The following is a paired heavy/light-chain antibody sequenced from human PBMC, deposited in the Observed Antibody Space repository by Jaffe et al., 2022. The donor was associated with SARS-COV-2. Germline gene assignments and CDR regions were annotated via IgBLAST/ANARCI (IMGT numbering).Heavy chain of an antibody. CDR2: ISSSGSTI. Sequence: QVQLVESGGGLVKPGGSLRLSCAASGFTFSDYYMSWIRQAPGKGLEWVSYISSSGSTIYYADSVKGRFTISRDNAKNSLYLQMNSLRAEDTAVYYCASPDSSGYYVDYWGQGTLVTVSS. D-gene: IGHD3-22*01. V-gene: IGHV3-11*01. J-gene: IGHJ4*02. CDR3: ASPDSSGYYVDY. CDR1: GFTFSDYY.
Light chain of an antibody. V-gene: IGKV6-21*01. CDR1: QSIGSS. CDR2: YAS. CDR3: HQSSSLPQT. J-gene: IGKJ2*01. Sequence: EIVLTQSPDFQSVTPKEKVTITCRASQSIGSSLHWYQQKPDQSPKLLIKYASQSFSGVPSRFSGSGSGTDFTLTINSLEAEDAATYYCHQSSSLPQTFGQGTKLEIK.